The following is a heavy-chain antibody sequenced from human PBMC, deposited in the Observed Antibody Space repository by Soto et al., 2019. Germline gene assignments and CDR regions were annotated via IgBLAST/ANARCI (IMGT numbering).Heavy chain of an antibody. J-gene: IGHJ6*03. CDR1: GFTFRNYA. CDR2: IHGSGGSA. D-gene: IGHD6-13*01. V-gene: IGHV3-23*01. Sequence: GGSLRLSCAASGFTFRNYAMSWVRQAPGKGLEWVSAIHGSGGSAYYADSVKGRFTVSRDDSKNTLYLQMSSLRVDDTALYYCARAVRQQLVPRTRHYYYYCMDVWGKGTTVTVSS. CDR3: ARAVRQQLVPRTRHYYYYCMDV.